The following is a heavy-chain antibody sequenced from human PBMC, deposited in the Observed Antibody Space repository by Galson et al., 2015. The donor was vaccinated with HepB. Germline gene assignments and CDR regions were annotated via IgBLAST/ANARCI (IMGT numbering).Heavy chain of an antibody. V-gene: IGHV3-21*01. J-gene: IGHJ4*02. CDR1: GFTFSRYS. CDR3: AREPPYYYDSSGYFEAFDY. D-gene: IGHD3-22*01. CDR2: ISSSSSYI. Sequence: SLRLSCAASGFTFSRYSMNWVRQAPGKGLEWVSSISSSSSYIYYADSVKGRFTISRDNAKNSPYLQMNSLRAEDTAVYYCAREPPYYYDSSGYFEAFDYRGQGTLVTVSS.